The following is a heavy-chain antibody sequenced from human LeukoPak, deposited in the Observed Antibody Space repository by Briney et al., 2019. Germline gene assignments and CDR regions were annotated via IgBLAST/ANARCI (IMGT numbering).Heavy chain of an antibody. J-gene: IGHJ4*02. D-gene: IGHD6-13*01. CDR2: ISYDGSNK. V-gene: IGHV3-30-3*01. CDR1: GFTFSSYA. Sequence: PGGSLRLSCAASGFTFSSYAMHWVRQAPGKGLEWVAVISYDGSNKYYADSVKGRFTISRDNSKNTLYLQMNSLRAEDTAVYYCARDVKAAADYWGQGTLVTVSS. CDR3: ARDVKAAADY.